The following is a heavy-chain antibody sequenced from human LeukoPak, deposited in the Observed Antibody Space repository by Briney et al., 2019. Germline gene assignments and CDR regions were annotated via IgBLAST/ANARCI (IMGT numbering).Heavy chain of an antibody. CDR1: GFTFSSYE. CDR2: ISSSGITR. V-gene: IGHV3-48*03. D-gene: IGHD3-10*02. J-gene: IGHJ6*04. CDR3: AELGITMIGGV. Sequence: GGSLRLSWAASGFTFSSYEMNWVRQAPGKGLEWVSYISSSGITRYYADSVKGRFTISRDNAKNSLYLQMNSLRAEDTAVYYCAELGITMIGGVWGKGTTVTISS.